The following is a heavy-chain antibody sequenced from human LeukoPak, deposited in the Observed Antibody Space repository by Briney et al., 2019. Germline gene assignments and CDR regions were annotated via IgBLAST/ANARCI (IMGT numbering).Heavy chain of an antibody. CDR1: GFTFSSYG. V-gene: IGHV3-33*01. Sequence: GRSLRLSCAASGFTFSSYGMHWVRQAPGKGLEWVAVIWYDGSNEYYADSVKGRFTISRDNSKNTLYLQMNSLRAEDTAVYYCARTRIAAARDYGMDVWGQGTTVTVSS. J-gene: IGHJ6*02. D-gene: IGHD6-13*01. CDR2: IWYDGSNE. CDR3: ARTRIAAARDYGMDV.